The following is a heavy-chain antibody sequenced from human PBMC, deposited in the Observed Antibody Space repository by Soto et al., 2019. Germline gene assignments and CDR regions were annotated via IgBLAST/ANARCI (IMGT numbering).Heavy chain of an antibody. V-gene: IGHV3-74*01. J-gene: IGHJ3*02. CDR2: INSDGSST. CDR1: GFTFSSYW. D-gene: IGHD1-7*01. CDR3: ARVPGTMEGHAFDI. Sequence: EVQLVESGGGLVQPGGSLRLSCAASGFTFSSYWMHWVRQAPGKGLVWVSRINSDGSSTSYSDSVKGRFTISRDNAKNTLYLQMNSLRAEDTAVYYCARVPGTMEGHAFDIWGQGTMVTVSS.